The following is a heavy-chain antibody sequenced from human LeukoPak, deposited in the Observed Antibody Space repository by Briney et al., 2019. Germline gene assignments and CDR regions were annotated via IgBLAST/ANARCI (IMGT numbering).Heavy chain of an antibody. V-gene: IGHV4-39*01. CDR3: ARRGTSYDYVWGGYRPTNWFDP. D-gene: IGHD3-16*02. CDR1: GGSISSSSYY. J-gene: IGHJ5*02. Sequence: SETLSLTCTVSGGSISSSSYYWGWIRQPPGKGLEWIGSIYYSGSTYYNPSLKSRVTISVDTSKNQFSLKLSSVTAADTAVYYCARRGTSYDYVWGGYRPTNWFDPWGQETLVTVS. CDR2: IYYSGST.